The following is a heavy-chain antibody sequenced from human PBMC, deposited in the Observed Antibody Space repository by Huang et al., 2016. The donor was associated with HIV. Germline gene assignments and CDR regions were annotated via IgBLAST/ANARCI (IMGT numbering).Heavy chain of an antibody. V-gene: IGHV3-7*01. CDR2: SRKDGSEK. CDR3: ATKADAMDV. D-gene: IGHD2-8*01. Sequence: LVESGGGLVRPGGSLRLSCAGSTVNFSAYGMTWVRQSPGQGLEWVASSRKDGSEKHYVDSVEGRFNISRDNGKKLLFLEMRSLGVDDTAVYFCATKADAMDVWGQGTTVIVSS. J-gene: IGHJ6*02. CDR1: TVNFSAYG.